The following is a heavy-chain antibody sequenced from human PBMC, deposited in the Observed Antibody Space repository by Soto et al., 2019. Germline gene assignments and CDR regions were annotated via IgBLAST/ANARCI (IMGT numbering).Heavy chain of an antibody. V-gene: IGHV1-46*01. CDR3: ARETECGSGGSCYPYFQH. D-gene: IGHD2-15*01. J-gene: IGHJ1*01. CDR1: GYTFTSYY. Sequence: GASVQVSCKASGYTFTSYYMHWVRQAPGQGLEWMGIINPSGGSTSCAQKFQGRVTMTRDTSTSTVYMELSSLRSEDTAVYYCARETECGSGGSCYPYFQHWGQGTLVTVSS. CDR2: INPSGGST.